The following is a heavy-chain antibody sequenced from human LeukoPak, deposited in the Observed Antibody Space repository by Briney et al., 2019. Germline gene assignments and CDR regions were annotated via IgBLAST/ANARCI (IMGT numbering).Heavy chain of an antibody. Sequence: SETLSLTCTVSGGSISSYYWSWIRQSPGKGLDWIGYINYSGSTNYNPSLKSRVTISVDTSKNQFSLKLSSVTAADTAVYHCARVRAIGFCSGGGCPLDYWGQGALVTVSS. J-gene: IGHJ4*02. V-gene: IGHV4-59*01. CDR3: ARVRAIGFCSGGGCPLDY. CDR2: INYSGST. D-gene: IGHD2-15*01. CDR1: GGSISSYY.